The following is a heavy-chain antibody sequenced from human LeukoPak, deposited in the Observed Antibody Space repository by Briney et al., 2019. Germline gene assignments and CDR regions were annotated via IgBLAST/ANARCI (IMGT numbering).Heavy chain of an antibody. J-gene: IGHJ4*02. Sequence: PSETLSLTCAVYGGSFSGCYWSWIRQPPGKGLEWIGEINHSGSTNYNPSLKSRVTISVDTSKNQFSLKLSSVTAADTAVYYCARVRYSNYFDYWGQGTLVTVSS. V-gene: IGHV4-34*01. CDR1: GGSFSGCY. CDR3: ARVRYSNYFDY. CDR2: INHSGST. D-gene: IGHD4-11*01.